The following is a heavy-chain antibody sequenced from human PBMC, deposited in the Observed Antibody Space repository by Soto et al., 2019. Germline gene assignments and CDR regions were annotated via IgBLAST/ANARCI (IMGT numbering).Heavy chain of an antibody. V-gene: IGHV3-48*03. Sequence: GSLKTSCEASGFTLTFDGFEMNWVPPAAGKGLYCVEYISSLGHTKYYADSVKGQFTISRDNAKNLLFLEMNTLRGEDTAVYYCARDTEGYKGMDVWGQGTTVTVSS. CDR2: ISSLGHTK. J-gene: IGHJ6*02. CDR3: ARDTEGYKGMDV. D-gene: IGHD1-1*01. CDR1: GFTLTFDG.